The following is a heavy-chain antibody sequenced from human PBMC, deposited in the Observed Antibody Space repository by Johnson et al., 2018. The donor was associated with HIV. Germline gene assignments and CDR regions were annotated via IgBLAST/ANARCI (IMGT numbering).Heavy chain of an antibody. CDR3: ARDRVGATAFDI. V-gene: IGHV3-11*01. CDR1: GFTFNNAW. CDR2: ISSSGSTI. Sequence: QVQLVESGGGVVRPGGSLRLSCAASGFTFNNAWMTWVRQAPGKGLERVSYISSSGSTIYYADSVKGRFTISRDNAKNSLYLQMNSLRAEDTAVYYCARDRVGATAFDIWGQGTLVTVSS. J-gene: IGHJ3*02. D-gene: IGHD1-26*01.